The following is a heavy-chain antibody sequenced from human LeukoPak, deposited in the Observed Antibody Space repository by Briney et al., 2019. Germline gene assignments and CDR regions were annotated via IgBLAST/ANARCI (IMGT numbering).Heavy chain of an antibody. CDR3: ARGSPNGSWDY. J-gene: IGHJ4*02. Sequence: GGSLRLSCAASGFTFSSYSMNWVRQAPGKGLEWVSYISSSSSTIYYADSVKGRFTISRYNAKNSLYLQMNSLRAEDTAVYYCARGSPNGSWDYWGQGTLVTVSS. CDR2: ISSSSSTI. V-gene: IGHV3-48*01. D-gene: IGHD2-8*01. CDR1: GFTFSSYS.